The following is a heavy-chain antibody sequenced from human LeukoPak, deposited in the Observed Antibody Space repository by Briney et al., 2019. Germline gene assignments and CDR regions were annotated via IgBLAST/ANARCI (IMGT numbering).Heavy chain of an antibody. CDR3: ARDRPPGYCSSTSCHEFDY. D-gene: IGHD2-2*01. J-gene: IGHJ4*02. CDR2: INWNGGST. CDR1: GFTFDDCG. Sequence: GGSLRLSCAASGFTFDDCGMSWVRQAPGKGLEWVSGINWNGGSTGYADSVKGRFTISRDNAKNSLYLQMNSLRAEDTALYYCARDRPPGYCSSTSCHEFDYWGQGTLVTVSS. V-gene: IGHV3-20*04.